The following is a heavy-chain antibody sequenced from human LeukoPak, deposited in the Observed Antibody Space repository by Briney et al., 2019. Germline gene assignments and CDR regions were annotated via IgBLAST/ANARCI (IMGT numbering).Heavy chain of an antibody. Sequence: GGYLRLSCAASGSTFSSYAMSWVRQAPGKGLEWVSVISGSGGSTYYADSVKGRFTISRDNSKNTLYLQMNSLRAEDTAVYYCAPHYDILTGYLDYWGQGTLVTVSS. J-gene: IGHJ4*02. D-gene: IGHD3-9*01. CDR1: GSTFSSYA. CDR2: ISGSGGST. CDR3: APHYDILTGYLDY. V-gene: IGHV3-23*01.